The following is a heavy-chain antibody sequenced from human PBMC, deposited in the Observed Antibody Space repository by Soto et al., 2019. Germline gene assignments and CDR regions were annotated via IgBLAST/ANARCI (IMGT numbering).Heavy chain of an antibody. CDR3: ARAGAGTTPCGFDA. V-gene: IGHV4-31*03. Sequence: QVQLQESGPGLVKPSQTLSLTCTVSGASITVVGYSWTCSRQHPGKGLEWIGYAYQSGTTYYNPYLKSRATIAVDTSKYTFYLRPVSATAAATAKYSCARAGAGTTPCGFDAWGQGTLVTVSS. CDR2: AYQSGTT. CDR1: GASITVVGYS. J-gene: IGHJ5*02. D-gene: IGHD1-7*01.